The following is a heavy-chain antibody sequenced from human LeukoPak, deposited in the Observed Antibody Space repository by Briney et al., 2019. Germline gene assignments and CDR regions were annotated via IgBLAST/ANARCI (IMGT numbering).Heavy chain of an antibody. Sequence: QPGGSLRLSCAASGFTFSSYAMSWVRQAPGKGLEWVSAISGSGGSTYYADSVKGRFTISRDNSKNTLYLQMNSLRAEDTAVYYCAKSRTPMRGDYYYGMDVWGQGTTVTVSS. CDR2: ISGSGGST. CDR3: AKSRTPMRGDYYYGMDV. J-gene: IGHJ6*02. CDR1: GFTFSSYA. V-gene: IGHV3-23*01.